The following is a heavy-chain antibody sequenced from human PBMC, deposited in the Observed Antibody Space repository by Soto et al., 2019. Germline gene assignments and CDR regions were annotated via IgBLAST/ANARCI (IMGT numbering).Heavy chain of an antibody. CDR3: AKAQIGGYDFGYYFDY. D-gene: IGHD5-12*01. Sequence: PGGSLRLSCAASGFTFSSYAMSWVRQAPGKGLEWVSAISGSGGTTYYADSVKGRFTISRDNSKNTLYLQMNSLRAEDTALYFCAKAQIGGYDFGYYFDYWGQGTLVTVSS. CDR2: ISGSGGTT. CDR1: GFTFSSYA. J-gene: IGHJ4*02. V-gene: IGHV3-23*01.